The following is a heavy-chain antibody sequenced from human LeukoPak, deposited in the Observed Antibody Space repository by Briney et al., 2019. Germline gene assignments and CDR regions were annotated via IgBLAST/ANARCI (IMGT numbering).Heavy chain of an antibody. CDR2: IYTSGST. CDR1: GGSISSGSYY. CDR3: ARDRYGSSWYGFDY. J-gene: IGHJ4*02. Sequence: SQTLSLTCTVSGGSISSGSYYWSWIRQPAGKGLEWIGRIYTSGSTNYNPSLKSRVTIPVDTSKNQFSLKLSSVTAADTAVYYCARDRYGSSWYGFDYWGQGTLVTVSS. D-gene: IGHD6-13*01. V-gene: IGHV4-61*02.